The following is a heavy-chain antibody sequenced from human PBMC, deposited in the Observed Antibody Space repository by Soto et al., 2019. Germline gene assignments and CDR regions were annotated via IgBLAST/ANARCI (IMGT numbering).Heavy chain of an antibody. D-gene: IGHD3-16*01. CDR1: GVDISTCH. Sequence: GGTLRLSWAAAGVDISTCHIYWVRQAPGKGLEWVSVIYIGGATHYAVSVKGRLIIARDKSKNTVDLQMNSLSAEDTAVYYCAKVGPHESGSDTFRNNWFGPW. CDR2: IYIGGAT. CDR3: AKVGPHESGSDTFRNNWFGP. J-gene: IGHJ5*02. V-gene: IGHV3-53*01.